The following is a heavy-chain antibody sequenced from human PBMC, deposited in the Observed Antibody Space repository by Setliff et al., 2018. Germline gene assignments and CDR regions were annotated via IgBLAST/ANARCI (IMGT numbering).Heavy chain of an antibody. Sequence: PSETLSLTCAVYGGSFSGYYWSWIRQPPGKGLEWIGEINHSGSTNYNPSRKSRVTISVDTSKNQFSLTLSSVTAADTAVYYCARAAGYSSSWYHYYYGMDVWGQGTTVTV. CDR2: INHSGST. CDR1: GGSFSGYY. D-gene: IGHD6-13*01. J-gene: IGHJ6*02. V-gene: IGHV4-34*01. CDR3: ARAAGYSSSWYHYYYGMDV.